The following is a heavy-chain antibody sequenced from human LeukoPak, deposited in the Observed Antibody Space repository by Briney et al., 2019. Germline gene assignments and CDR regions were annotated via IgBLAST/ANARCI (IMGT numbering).Heavy chain of an antibody. CDR1: GFTFSKCG. D-gene: IGHD2-21*02. J-gene: IGHJ4*02. Sequence: GGSLRLSCAASGFTFSKCGMSWVRQAPGKGLEWVSTVNENGRNTHYADSVKGRFTISRDNSKNTLYLQMNSLRAEDTAVYYCAKDGPLVVTAPGHYWGQGTLVTVSS. CDR3: AKDGPLVVTAPGHY. CDR2: VNENGRNT. V-gene: IGHV3-23*01.